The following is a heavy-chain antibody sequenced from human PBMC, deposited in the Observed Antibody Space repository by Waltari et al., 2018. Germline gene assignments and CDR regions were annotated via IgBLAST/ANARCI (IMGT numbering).Heavy chain of an antibody. CDR2: IIPIFGTA. J-gene: IGHJ2*01. CDR1: GGTFSSYA. D-gene: IGHD3-9*01. Sequence: QVQLVQSGAEVKKPGSSVKVSCKASGGTFSSYAISWVRQAPGQGLEWIGGIIPIFGTATYAQKFQGRVTITTDESTSTAYMELSSLRSEDTAVYYCASLYYDILTGYSRGWYFDLWGRGTLVTVSS. CDR3: ASLYYDILTGYSRGWYFDL. V-gene: IGHV1-69*05.